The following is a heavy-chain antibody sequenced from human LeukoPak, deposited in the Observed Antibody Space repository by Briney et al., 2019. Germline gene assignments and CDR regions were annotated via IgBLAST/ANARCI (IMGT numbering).Heavy chain of an antibody. J-gene: IGHJ5*02. V-gene: IGHV1-69*04. Sequence: SVKVSCKASGGTFSSYAISWVRRAPGQGLEWMGRIIPIFGIANYAQKFQGRVTITADKSTSTAYMELSSLRSEDTAVYYCAREVVTTNRNWFDPWGQGTLVTVSS. CDR1: GGTFSSYA. CDR2: IIPIFGIA. CDR3: AREVVTTNRNWFDP. D-gene: IGHD4-11*01.